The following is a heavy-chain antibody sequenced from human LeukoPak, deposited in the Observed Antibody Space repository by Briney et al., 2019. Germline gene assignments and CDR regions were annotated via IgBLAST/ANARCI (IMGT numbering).Heavy chain of an antibody. V-gene: IGHV4-39*01. Sequence: SETLSLTCTVTGCSISSSSYFWGWIRQPPGKGLEWIGSIYYSGSTYYNPSLESRVTISVHTSKNQLSLKLRSVTAADTAVYYCASSQWLGRLLVYWGQGTLVTVSS. CDR1: GCSISSSSYF. CDR2: IYYSGST. D-gene: IGHD6-19*01. J-gene: IGHJ4*01. CDR3: ASSQWLGRLLVY.